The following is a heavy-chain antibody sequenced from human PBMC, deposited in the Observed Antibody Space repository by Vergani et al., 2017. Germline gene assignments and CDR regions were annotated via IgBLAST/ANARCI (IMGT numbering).Heavy chain of an antibody. J-gene: IGHJ1*01. CDR2: ISYDGTQK. CDR1: GLTSSYYG. CDR3: ATKSXGTPGCQIGYFRE. V-gene: IGHV3-30*03. Sequence: QVHRVESGGGVVQPGRSLRLSCVVSGLTSSYYGMHWVRQAPGKWLEWVAVISYDGTQKYYADSVKGRFTISRDNSKSTLYLQMNSLRTEDTAVYYCATKSXGTPGCQIGYFREWGQGTLVTVSS. D-gene: IGHD1-1*01.